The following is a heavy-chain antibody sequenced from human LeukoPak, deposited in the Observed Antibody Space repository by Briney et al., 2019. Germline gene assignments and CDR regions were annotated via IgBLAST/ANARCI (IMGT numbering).Heavy chain of an antibody. CDR1: GFTFSSYE. CDR3: TTGITMVRGVIHLIDY. CDR2: IKSKTDGGTT. V-gene: IGHV3-15*01. Sequence: PGGSLRLSCAASGFTFSSYEMSWVRQAPGKGLEWVGRIKSKTDGGTTDYAAPVKGRFTISRDDSKNTLYLQMNSLKTEDTAVYYCTTGITMVRGVIHLIDYWGQGTLVTVSS. D-gene: IGHD3-10*01. J-gene: IGHJ4*02.